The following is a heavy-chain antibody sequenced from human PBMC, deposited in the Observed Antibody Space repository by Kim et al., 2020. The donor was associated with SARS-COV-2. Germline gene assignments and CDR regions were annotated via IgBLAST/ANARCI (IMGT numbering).Heavy chain of an antibody. J-gene: IGHJ4*02. CDR3: ARRGSSSWFFDY. Sequence: HNPALKSRVTISVDTSKNQFSLKLSSVTAADTAVYYCARRGSSSWFFDYWGQGTLVTVSS. D-gene: IGHD6-13*01. V-gene: IGHV4-39*01.